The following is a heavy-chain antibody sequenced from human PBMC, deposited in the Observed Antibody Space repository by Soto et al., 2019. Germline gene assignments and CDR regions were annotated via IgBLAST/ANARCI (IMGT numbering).Heavy chain of an antibody. Sequence: ASVKLSCTASGYTYTSNAMHWVRQAPGQRLEWMGWINAGNGNTKYSQKFQGRVTITRDTSASTAYMELSSLRSEDTAVYYCARGSIAAVYAYYFDYWGQGTLVTVSS. CDR2: INAGNGNT. CDR3: ARGSIAAVYAYYFDY. D-gene: IGHD6-13*01. J-gene: IGHJ4*02. CDR1: GYTYTSNA. V-gene: IGHV1-3*01.